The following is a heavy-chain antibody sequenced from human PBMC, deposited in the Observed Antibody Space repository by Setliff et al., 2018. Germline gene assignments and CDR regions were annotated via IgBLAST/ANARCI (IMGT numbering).Heavy chain of an antibody. J-gene: IGHJ1*01. D-gene: IGHD3-10*01. V-gene: IGHV4-61*09. CDR2: INRRGST. CDR3: ARGSLRMRVRGVTHGEYFQH. CDR1: GGSVNSGYDN. Sequence: SETLSLTCTVSGGSVNSGYDNWNWLRQPAGKGLEWIGHINRRGSTNFTPSLKSRVTISLDTSKNQFSLSLTSVTAEDTAVYYCARGSLRMRVRGVTHGEYFQHWGQGTLVTVSS.